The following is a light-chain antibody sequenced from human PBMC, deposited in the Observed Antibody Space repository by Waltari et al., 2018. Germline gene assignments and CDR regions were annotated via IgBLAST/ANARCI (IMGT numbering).Light chain of an antibody. Sequence: QSALTQSASVSGSPGQSITISCTGTRSDIGGHHYVSWYQQHPGKAPKLMIYDVSKRFSGISNRFSGSKSANTASLTISGLQAEDEADYYCSAYTSSSSRVFGTGTRVTVL. CDR1: RSDIGGHHY. V-gene: IGLV2-14*03. J-gene: IGLJ1*01. CDR3: SAYTSSSSRV. CDR2: DVS.